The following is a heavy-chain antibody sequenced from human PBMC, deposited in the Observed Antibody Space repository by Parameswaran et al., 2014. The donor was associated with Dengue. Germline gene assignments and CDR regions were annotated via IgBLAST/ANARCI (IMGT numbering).Heavy chain of an antibody. Sequence: WIRQPPGKGLEWIGYIYYSGSTNYNPSLKSRVTISVDTSKNQFSLKLSSVTAADTAVYYCARHFGLGAFDIWGQGDNGHRLL. CDR3: ARHFGLGAFDI. V-gene: IGHV4-59*08. J-gene: IGHJ3*02. D-gene: IGHD3-16*01. CDR2: IYYSGST.